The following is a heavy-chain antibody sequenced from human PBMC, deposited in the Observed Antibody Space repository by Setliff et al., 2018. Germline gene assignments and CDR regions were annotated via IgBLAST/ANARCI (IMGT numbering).Heavy chain of an antibody. Sequence: SETLSLTCTVSGGPMRSFYWSWIRQTPGKGLQWIGYISDRGSTTYNPSVKSRVTISLDTSKNHFSLKLDSVTAADTALYYCARSPSSGAYWNPRPFYSDYWARGTLVTVSS. J-gene: IGHJ4*02. CDR2: ISDRGST. D-gene: IGHD1-26*01. V-gene: IGHV4-59*08. CDR1: GGPMRSFY. CDR3: ARSPSSGAYWNPRPFYSDY.